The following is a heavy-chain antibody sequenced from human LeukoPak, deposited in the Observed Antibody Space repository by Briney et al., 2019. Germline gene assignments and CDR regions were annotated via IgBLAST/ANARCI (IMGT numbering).Heavy chain of an antibody. D-gene: IGHD3-9*01. V-gene: IGHV4-61*02. CDR2: IWTDGVT. CDR1: GGSISSGNYY. CDR3: ARHAPFYDILTGYEPPFDY. J-gene: IGHJ4*02. Sequence: SETLSLTCTVSGGSISSGNYYWSWIRQPAGKGLEWIGRIWTDGVTSYKPSLKSRVTISVDTSKNQFSLKLSSVTAADTAVYYCARHAPFYDILTGYEPPFDYWGQGTLVTVSS.